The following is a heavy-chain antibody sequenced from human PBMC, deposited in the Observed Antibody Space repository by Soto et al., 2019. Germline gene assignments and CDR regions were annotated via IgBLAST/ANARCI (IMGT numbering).Heavy chain of an antibody. CDR1: GFTFSSYW. Sequence: GGFLRLSCAASGFTFSSYWMSWVRQAPGKGLEWVANIKQDGSEKYYVDSVKGRFTISRDNAKNSLYLQMNSLRAEDTAVYYCARQYSTIFGGYYFDYWGQGTLVTVSS. CDR3: ARQYSTIFGGYYFDY. D-gene: IGHD3-3*01. CDR2: IKQDGSEK. V-gene: IGHV3-7*01. J-gene: IGHJ4*02.